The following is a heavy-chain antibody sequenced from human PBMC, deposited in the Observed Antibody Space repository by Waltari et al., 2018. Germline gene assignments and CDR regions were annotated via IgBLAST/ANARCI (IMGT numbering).Heavy chain of an antibody. CDR3: ARDYGRNYVGGFDY. Sequence: HVQLQESGSGLVEPSETLSLTCTVPGSSIISPYWSCIRQPPGKGLGWIGYIYYSGSTNYNPSLKSRVTISVDTSKNQFSLKLSSVTAADTAVYYCARDYGRNYVGGFDYWGQGTLVTVSS. D-gene: IGHD1-7*01. V-gene: IGHV4-59*11. J-gene: IGHJ4*02. CDR1: GSSIISPY. CDR2: IYYSGST.